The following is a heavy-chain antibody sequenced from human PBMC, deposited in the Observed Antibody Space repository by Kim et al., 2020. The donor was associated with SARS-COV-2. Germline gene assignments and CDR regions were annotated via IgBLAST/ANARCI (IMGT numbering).Heavy chain of an antibody. Sequence: GGSLRLSCADSGFTVTTYWMHWVRQAPGKGLEWVSRIKSEGTGITYADSVKGRFTISRDNANNTLYLQMDNLRDDDTDVYYCASDTVLYGLDVWGQGTMVTVSS. CDR1: GFTVTTYW. CDR3: ASDTVLYGLDV. D-gene: IGHD4-4*01. V-gene: IGHV3-74*03. J-gene: IGHJ6*02. CDR2: IKSEGTGI.